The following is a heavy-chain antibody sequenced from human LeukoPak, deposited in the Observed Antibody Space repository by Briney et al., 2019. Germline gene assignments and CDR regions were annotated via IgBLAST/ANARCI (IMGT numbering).Heavy chain of an antibody. D-gene: IGHD3-10*01. Sequence: GRSLRLSCAASGFTFSSYAMHWVRQAPGKGLEWVAVISYDGSNKYYADSVKGRFTISRDNSKNTLYLQMNSLRAEDTAVYYCARRGVSGELAVYNWFDPWGQGTLVTVSS. CDR1: GFTFSSYA. V-gene: IGHV3-30*01. CDR3: ARRGVSGELAVYNWFDP. J-gene: IGHJ5*02. CDR2: ISYDGSNK.